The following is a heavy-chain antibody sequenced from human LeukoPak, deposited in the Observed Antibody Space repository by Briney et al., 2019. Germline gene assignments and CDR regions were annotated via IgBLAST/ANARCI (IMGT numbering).Heavy chain of an antibody. CDR1: GYTFTGYY. Sequence: GASVKVSCKASGYTFTGYYMHWVRQAPGQGLEWMGWINPNSGGTNYAQKFQGRVTMTRDTSISTAYMELSRLRSDDTAVYYCARGLDCSSTSCYISGWFDPWGQGTLVTVSS. V-gene: IGHV1-2*02. CDR2: INPNSGGT. D-gene: IGHD2-2*02. CDR3: ARGLDCSSTSCYISGWFDP. J-gene: IGHJ5*02.